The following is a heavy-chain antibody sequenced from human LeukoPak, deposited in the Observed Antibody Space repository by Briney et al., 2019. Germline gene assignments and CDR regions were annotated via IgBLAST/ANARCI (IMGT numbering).Heavy chain of an antibody. D-gene: IGHD3-9*01. CDR1: GYTFTSYD. CDR2: VNPNSGHT. Sequence: ASVKVSCKASGYTFTSYDINWVRQATGQGLEWMGWVNPNSGHTGFAQKFQGRVSMTTNTSISTAYMEVRSLKSDDTAVYYCARNFPYYDILTGYTNWFDPWGQGTLVTVSS. V-gene: IGHV1-8*01. J-gene: IGHJ5*02. CDR3: ARNFPYYDILTGYTNWFDP.